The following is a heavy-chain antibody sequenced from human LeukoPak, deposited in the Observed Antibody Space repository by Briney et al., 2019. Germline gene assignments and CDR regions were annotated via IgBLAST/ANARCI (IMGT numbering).Heavy chain of an antibody. D-gene: IGHD1-26*01. CDR3: AKGQRWESPHYLDS. J-gene: IGHJ4*02. CDR2: ISASGGST. V-gene: IGHV3-23*01. CDR1: GFTFSSSA. Sequence: GGSLRLSCAASGFTFSSSAMSWVRQVPGKGLEWVSGISASGGSTNYADSVRGRFTISRDNSKNTLYVQMNSLRDEDTALYYCAKGQRWESPHYLDSWGQGTLVTVSS.